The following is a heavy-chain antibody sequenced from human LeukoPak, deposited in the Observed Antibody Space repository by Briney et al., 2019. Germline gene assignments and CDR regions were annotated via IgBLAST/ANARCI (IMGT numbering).Heavy chain of an antibody. CDR1: GFTFSSYG. CDR3: AKSTGTITMIVVS. CDR2: IRVDGNNK. D-gene: IGHD3-22*01. Sequence: PGGSLRLSCAASGFTFSSYGMHWVRQAPGKGLEWVAFIRVDGNNKYYADSVKGRFTISRDNSKNTLYLQMNSLRAEDTAVYYCAKSTGTITMIVVSWGQGTLVTVSS. J-gene: IGHJ5*02. V-gene: IGHV3-30*02.